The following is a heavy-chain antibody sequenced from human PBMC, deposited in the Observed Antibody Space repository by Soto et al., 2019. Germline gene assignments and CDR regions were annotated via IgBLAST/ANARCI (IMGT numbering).Heavy chain of an antibody. CDR1: GGSISSGDYY. Sequence: SETLSLTCTVSGGSISSGDYYWSWIRQPPGKGLEWIGYIYYSGSTYYNPPLKSRVTISVDTSKNQFSLKLSSVTAADTAVYYCARGITGTTPWFDPWGQGTLVTVSS. V-gene: IGHV4-30-4*01. CDR2: IYYSGST. CDR3: ARGITGTTPWFDP. D-gene: IGHD1-7*01. J-gene: IGHJ5*02.